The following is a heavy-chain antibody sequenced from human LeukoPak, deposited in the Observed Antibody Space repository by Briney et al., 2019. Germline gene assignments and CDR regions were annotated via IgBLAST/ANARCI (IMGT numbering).Heavy chain of an antibody. CDR3: ARVALYDILTGYFDY. Sequence: SETLSLTCTVSGGSISSSSYYWGWIRQPPGKGLEWIGSIFHSGTTYYNPSLKSRVTISVDTSKNQFSLKLSSVTAADTAVYYCARVALYDILTGYFDYWGQGTLVTVSS. D-gene: IGHD3-9*01. CDR2: IFHSGTT. CDR1: GGSISSSSYY. J-gene: IGHJ4*02. V-gene: IGHV4-39*07.